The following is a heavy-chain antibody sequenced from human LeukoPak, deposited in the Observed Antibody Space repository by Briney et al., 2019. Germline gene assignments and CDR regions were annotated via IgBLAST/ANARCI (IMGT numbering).Heavy chain of an antibody. CDR2: INPNSGGT. CDR3: ARAKAVAGTFVDY. D-gene: IGHD6-19*01. CDR1: GYTFTGYY. Sequence: ASVKVSCKASGYTFTGYYMHWVRQAPGQGLEWMGWINPNSGGTNYAQKFQGRVTMTRDTSISTAYMELSRLRSDDTAVYYCARAKAVAGTFVDYWGQGTLVTVSS. V-gene: IGHV1-2*02. J-gene: IGHJ4*02.